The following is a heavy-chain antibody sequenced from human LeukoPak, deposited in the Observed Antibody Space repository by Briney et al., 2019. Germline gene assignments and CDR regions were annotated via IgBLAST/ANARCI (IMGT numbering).Heavy chain of an antibody. V-gene: IGHV1-8*03. D-gene: IGHD6-13*01. CDR2: MNPNSGNT. CDR3: ARRAAAAAGTWYYYYYMDV. Sequence: ASVKVSCKASGYTLTSYDINWVRQATGQGLEWMGWMNPNSGNTGYAQKFQGRVTITRNTSISTAYMELSSLRSKDTAVYYCARRAAAAAGTWYYYYYMDVWGKGTTVAVSS. CDR1: GYTLTSYD. J-gene: IGHJ6*03.